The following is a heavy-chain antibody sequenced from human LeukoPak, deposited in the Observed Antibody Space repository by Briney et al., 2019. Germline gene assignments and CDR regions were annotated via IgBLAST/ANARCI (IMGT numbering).Heavy chain of an antibody. J-gene: IGHJ4*02. CDR1: GGSISSHY. D-gene: IGHD3-22*01. CDR2: IYYSGST. Sequence: SETLSLTCTVSGGSISSHYWSWIRQPPGKGLEWIGYIYYSGSTNYNPSLKSRVTISVGTSKNQFSLKLSSVTAADTAVYYCARVSGYADYWGQGTLVTVSS. CDR3: ARVSGYADY. V-gene: IGHV4-59*11.